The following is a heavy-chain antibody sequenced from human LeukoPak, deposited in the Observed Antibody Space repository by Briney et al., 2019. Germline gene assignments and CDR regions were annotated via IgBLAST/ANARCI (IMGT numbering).Heavy chain of an antibody. D-gene: IGHD6-13*01. V-gene: IGHV3-74*01. Sequence: GGSLRLSCAASGFTLSKYWMHWVRHAPGKGLVWVSRINRDGGSRNYADSVKGRFTISRDNAKNTLYLYMNSLTAEDTAVYYCASASSHRIAAVVDYWGQGALVTVSS. CDR1: GFTLSKYW. CDR2: INRDGGSR. CDR3: ASASSHRIAAVVDY. J-gene: IGHJ4*02.